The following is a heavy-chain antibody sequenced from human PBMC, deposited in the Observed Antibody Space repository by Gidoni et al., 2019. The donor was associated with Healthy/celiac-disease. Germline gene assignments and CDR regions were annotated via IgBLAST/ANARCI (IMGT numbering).Heavy chain of an antibody. CDR1: GGSISSSSYY. CDR3: ASTGVDYISYWYFDL. V-gene: IGHV4-39*01. D-gene: IGHD3-10*01. Sequence: QLQLQESGPGLVKPSETLPLTCPVPGGSISSSSYYWGWIRQPPGKGLEWLGSIYYSGSTYYNPSLKSRVTISVDTSKNQFSLKLSSVTAADTAVYYCASTGVDYISYWYFDLWGRGTLVTVSS. J-gene: IGHJ2*01. CDR2: IYYSGST.